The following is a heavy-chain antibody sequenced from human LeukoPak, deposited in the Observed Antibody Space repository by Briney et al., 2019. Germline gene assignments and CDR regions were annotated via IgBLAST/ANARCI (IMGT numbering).Heavy chain of an antibody. D-gene: IGHD3-10*01. Sequence: GGSLRLSCAASGFTFSSYGMHWVRQAPGKGLEWVAVIWYDGSNKYYADSVKGRFTISRDNSKNTLYLQMNSLRAEDTAVYYCARAGSIVLSVSIGCWGQGTLVTVSS. CDR2: IWYDGSNK. CDR1: GFTFSSYG. J-gene: IGHJ4*02. CDR3: ARAGSIVLSVSIGC. V-gene: IGHV3-33*01.